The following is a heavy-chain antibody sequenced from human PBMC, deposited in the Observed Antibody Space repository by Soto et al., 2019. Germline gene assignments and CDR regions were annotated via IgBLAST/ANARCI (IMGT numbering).Heavy chain of an antibody. V-gene: IGHV4-39*02. J-gene: IGHJ4*02. D-gene: IGHD5-12*01. CDR2: IYYSGTS. CDR1: GGYSNTSAFY. Sequence: SETLSLTCTVAGGYSNTSAFYWGWIRQHPGKGLEWIGTIYYSGTSYHNPSLKSRVTISVDTSKNHFSLTLTSVTAADTAVYSCAIMVERLYSGNDRYCFDYWGQGTLVTVSS. CDR3: AIMVERLYSGNDRYCFDY.